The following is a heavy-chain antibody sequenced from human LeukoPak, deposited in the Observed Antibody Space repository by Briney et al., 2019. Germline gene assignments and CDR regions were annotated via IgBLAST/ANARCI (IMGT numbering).Heavy chain of an antibody. J-gene: IGHJ4*02. D-gene: IGHD3-10*01. CDR1: GGSIYNDNW. CDR3: ARHPELDFFDY. CDR2: IWHSVST. V-gene: IGHV4-4*02. Sequence: PSGTLSLTCAVSGGSIYNDNWWSWVRPPPGKGLEWIGEIWHSVSTNYNPSLKSRVTISADTSKNQVSLTLSSVTAADTAVYYCARHPELDFFDYWGQGTLVTVSS.